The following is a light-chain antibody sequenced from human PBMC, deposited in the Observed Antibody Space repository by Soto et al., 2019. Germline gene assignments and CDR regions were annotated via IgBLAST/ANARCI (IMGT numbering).Light chain of an antibody. CDR2: EVS. Sequence: QSVRTQPASVSGSPGQSITISCTGTMRDVGGHCYVSWYQRHPGKAPKLMIYEVSNRPSGVSNRFSGSTSGNTASLTISGLQAEDEADYYCRSYSSSSTQVFGTGTKVTVL. J-gene: IGLJ1*01. V-gene: IGLV2-14*01. CDR1: MRDVGGHCY. CDR3: RSYSSSSTQV.